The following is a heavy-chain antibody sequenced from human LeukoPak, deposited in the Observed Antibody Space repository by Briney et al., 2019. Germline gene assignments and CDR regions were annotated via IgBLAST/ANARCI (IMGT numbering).Heavy chain of an antibody. D-gene: IGHD1-20*01. V-gene: IGHV4-39*07. CDR2: IYYSGST. CDR3: VRRSPPPDNWNDDGARFDP. CDR1: GGSISSSSYY. J-gene: IGHJ5*02. Sequence: SETVSLTCTVSGGSISSSSYYWGWIRQPPGKGLEWIGIIYYSGSTYYSPSLKSRVTISVDTSKNQFSLKLSSVTAADTAVYYCVRRSPPPDNWNDDGARFDPWGQGTLVTVSS.